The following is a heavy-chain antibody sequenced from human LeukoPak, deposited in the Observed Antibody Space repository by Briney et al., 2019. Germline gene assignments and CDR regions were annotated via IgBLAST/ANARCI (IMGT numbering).Heavy chain of an antibody. J-gene: IGHJ4*02. CDR1: GFTVSSNY. Sequence: GGSLRLSCAASGFTVSSNYMSWVRQAPGKGLEWVSVIYSGGSTYYADSVKGRFTISRDNSKNTLYLQMNSLRAEDTAVYYCARDPIAAAGIPGYWGQGTLVTVSS. CDR2: IYSGGST. D-gene: IGHD6-13*01. V-gene: IGHV3-66*01. CDR3: ARDPIAAAGIPGY.